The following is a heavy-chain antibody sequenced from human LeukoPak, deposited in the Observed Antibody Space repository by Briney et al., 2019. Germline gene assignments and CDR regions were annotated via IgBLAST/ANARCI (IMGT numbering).Heavy chain of an antibody. J-gene: IGHJ4*02. CDR2: INHSGST. Sequence: SETLSLTCAVYGGSFSGYYWSWIRQPPGKGLEWIGEINHSGSTNYNPSLKSRVTISVDTSKNQFSLKLSSVTAADTAVYYCARLGKTYYYDSSGLDYWGQGTLVTVSS. V-gene: IGHV4-34*01. CDR1: GGSFSGYY. CDR3: ARLGKTYYYDSSGLDY. D-gene: IGHD3-22*01.